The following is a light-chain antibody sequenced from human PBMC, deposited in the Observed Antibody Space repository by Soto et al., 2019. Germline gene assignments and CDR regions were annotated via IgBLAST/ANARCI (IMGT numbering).Light chain of an antibody. CDR3: SSYTTSSTWV. Sequence: QSALTQPASVSGSPGQSITISCTGTSSDVGAYNFVSWHQQRPDKAPKLIIYEVSNRPSGVSNRFFGSKSGNTASLTISGLQAGDEADYYCSSYTTSSTWVFGAGTKVTVL. V-gene: IGLV2-14*01. J-gene: IGLJ3*02. CDR2: EVS. CDR1: SSDVGAYNF.